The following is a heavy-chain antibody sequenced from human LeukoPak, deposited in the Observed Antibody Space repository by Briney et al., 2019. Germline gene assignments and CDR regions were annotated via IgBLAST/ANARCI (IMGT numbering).Heavy chain of an antibody. J-gene: IGHJ1*01. D-gene: IGHD6-19*01. Sequence: GGSLRLSCTASGFTFGDYAMSWVRQAPGKGLEWVGFIRSKAYGGTTEYAASVKGRFTISRDDSKSIAYLQMNSLKTEDTAVYYCTRDRGRAVAGFEYFQHWGQGTLVTVSS. V-gene: IGHV3-49*04. CDR3: TRDRGRAVAGFEYFQH. CDR1: GFTFGDYA. CDR2: IRSKAYGGTT.